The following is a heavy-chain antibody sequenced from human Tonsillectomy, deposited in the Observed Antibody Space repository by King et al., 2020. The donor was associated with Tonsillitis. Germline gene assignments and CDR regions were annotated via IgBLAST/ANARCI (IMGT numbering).Heavy chain of an antibody. CDR3: ASSSLPYYYHYMDV. CDR2: ISYSGNT. D-gene: IGHD5/OR15-5a*01. V-gene: IGHV4-31*03. CDR1: GGSISSAGYY. J-gene: IGHJ6*03. Sequence: VPLQESGPGLVKPSQTLSLNCTVSGGSISSAGYYWSWIRQHPGKGLEWIGYISYSGNTFYNPSLRSRLSISVDTSKNQFSLKVSSVNAADTAVYYCASSSLPYYYHYMDVWGKGTTVTVSS.